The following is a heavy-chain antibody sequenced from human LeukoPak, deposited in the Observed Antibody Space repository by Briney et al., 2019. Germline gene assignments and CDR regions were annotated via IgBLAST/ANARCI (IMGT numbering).Heavy chain of an antibody. CDR1: GFTLDGYG. V-gene: IGHV3-20*04. J-gene: IGHJ1*01. CDR3: ARGDGPTVTADYFQN. D-gene: IGHD4-17*01. CDR2: INWNSGVT. Sequence: GGSLRLSCAASGFTLDGYGMSWVRQVPGRGLEWICGINWNSGVTGYADSVKGRFNISRDNAKNSLFLQMNSLRDEDTAFYYCARGDGPTVTADYFQNWGQGTLVTVS.